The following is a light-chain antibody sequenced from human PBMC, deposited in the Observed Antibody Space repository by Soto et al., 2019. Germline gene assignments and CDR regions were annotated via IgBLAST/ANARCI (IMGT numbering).Light chain of an antibody. J-gene: IGKJ4*01. V-gene: IGKV3-20*01. CDR2: GAS. CDR3: QQYGSARLT. CDR1: QSVTSY. Sequence: VLTHPRSTLSLSPGERATLSCRASQSVTSYLAWYQQKPGQAPRLLIYGASFRATDVPDRFTAGGSGTDFTLTISRLEPEDYAVYYCQQYGSARLTFGGGTKV.